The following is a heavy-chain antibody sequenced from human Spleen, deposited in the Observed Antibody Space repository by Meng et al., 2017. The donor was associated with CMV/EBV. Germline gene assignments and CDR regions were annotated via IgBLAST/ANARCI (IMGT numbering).Heavy chain of an antibody. Sequence: SETLSLTCTVSGGSVSSGSYYWSWIRQPPGKGLEWIGYIYYSGSTNYNPSLKSRVTISVDTSKNQFSLKLSSVTAADTAVYYCARGGGKDWFDPWGQGTLVTVSS. J-gene: IGHJ5*02. CDR2: IYYSGST. CDR1: GGSVSSGSYY. D-gene: IGHD2-15*01. CDR3: ARGGGKDWFDP. V-gene: IGHV4-61*01.